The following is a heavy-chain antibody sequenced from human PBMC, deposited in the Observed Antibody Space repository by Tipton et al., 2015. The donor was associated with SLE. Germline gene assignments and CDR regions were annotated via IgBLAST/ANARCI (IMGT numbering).Heavy chain of an antibody. CDR2: IRADGNDK. Sequence: SLRLSCAASAFTFSSFGMHWVRQAPGKGLEWVAFIRADGNDKEYVDPVKGRFTISRDNSKNTLYLQLNCLRSGDTAVYYCAKWAMVSTMPYYFDYWGQGTLVTGSS. D-gene: IGHD5/OR15-5a*01. CDR3: AKWAMVSTMPYYFDY. J-gene: IGHJ4*02. CDR1: AFTFSSFG. V-gene: IGHV3-30*02.